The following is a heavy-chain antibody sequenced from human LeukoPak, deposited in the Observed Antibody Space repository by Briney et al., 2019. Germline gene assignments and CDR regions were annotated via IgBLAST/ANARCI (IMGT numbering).Heavy chain of an antibody. J-gene: IGHJ4*02. D-gene: IGHD6-13*01. CDR3: ARAIAAAAEADY. V-gene: IGHV5-51*01. Sequence: KDGESLKISCKGSGYSFTSYWIGWVRQMLGKGLEWMGIIYPGDSDTRYSPFFQGQVTISADKSISTAYLQWSSLKASDTAMYYCARAIAAAAEADYWGQGTLVTVSS. CDR2: IYPGDSDT. CDR1: GYSFTSYW.